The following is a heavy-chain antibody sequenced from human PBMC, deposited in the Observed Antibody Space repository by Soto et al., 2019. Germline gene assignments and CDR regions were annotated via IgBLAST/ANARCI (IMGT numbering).Heavy chain of an antibody. D-gene: IGHD2-2*01. CDR3: AREDETSNYFDY. CDR1: GGSISSGGHY. CDR2: IYYTGTT. Sequence: QVQLQESGPGLVKPSQALSLICTVSGGSISSGGHYWSWIRQHPGKGLEWIGYIYYTGTTYYNPYLRSPLTISVDSSRNQFPLRLSSVTAADTAVYYCAREDETSNYFDYWGQGTLVTVSS. J-gene: IGHJ4*02. V-gene: IGHV4-31*01.